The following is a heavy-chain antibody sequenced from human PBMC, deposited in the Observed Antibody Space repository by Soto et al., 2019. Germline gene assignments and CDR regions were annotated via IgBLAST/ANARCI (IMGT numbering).Heavy chain of an antibody. CDR3: ARSQGSSTSLEIYYYYYYGMDV. D-gene: IGHD2-2*01. J-gene: IGHJ6*02. CDR1: GGTFSSYA. CDR2: IIPISETT. Sequence: QVQLVQSGAEVKKPGSSVKVSCKASGGTFSSYAMSWVRQAPGQGLEWMGGIIPISETTNYAQKFQGRVTITADESKCTAYMELSSLRSEDTAVYYCARSQGSSTSLEIYYYYYYGMDVWGQGTTVTVSS. V-gene: IGHV1-69*01.